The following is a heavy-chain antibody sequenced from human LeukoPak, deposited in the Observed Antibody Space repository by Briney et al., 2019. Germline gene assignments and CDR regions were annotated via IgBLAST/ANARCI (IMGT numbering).Heavy chain of an antibody. D-gene: IGHD3-16*02. V-gene: IGHV3-15*01. J-gene: IGHJ4*02. CDR3: TTERPFSYRFDY. CDR1: GFTFSNAW. CDR2: IKSKTGGGTT. Sequence: GGPLRLSCAASGFTFSNAWMSWVRQAPGKGLEWVGRIKSKTGGGTTDYAAPVKGRFTISRDDSKNTLYLQMNSLKTEDTAVYYCTTERPFSYRFDYWGQGTLVTVSS.